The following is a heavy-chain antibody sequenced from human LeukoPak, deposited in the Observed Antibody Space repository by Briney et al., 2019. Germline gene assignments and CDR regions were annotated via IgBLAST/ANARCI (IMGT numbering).Heavy chain of an antibody. CDR1: GYTFTSYY. CDR3: AREWSSGYYPFDY. V-gene: IGHV1-46*01. D-gene: IGHD3-22*01. J-gene: IGHJ4*02. Sequence: ASVKVSCKASGYTFTSYYMHCVRQAPGQGLEWMGIINPSGGSTSYAQKFQGRVTMTRDMSTSTVYMELSSLRSEDTAVYYCAREWSSGYYPFDYWGQGTLVTVSS. CDR2: INPSGGST.